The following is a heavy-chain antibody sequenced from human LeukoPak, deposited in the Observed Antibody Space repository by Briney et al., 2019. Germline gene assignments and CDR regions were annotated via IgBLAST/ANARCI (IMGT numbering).Heavy chain of an antibody. CDR3: ARDKGTVMDV. D-gene: IGHD1-1*01. Sequence: PSETLSLTCTVSGGSISSYYWSWLRQPPGKGLEWIGYIYYSGSTNYNPSLTSRVTISVDTSKNQFSLKLSSVTAADTAVYYCARDKGTVMDVWGKGTTVTVSS. CDR1: GGSISSYY. J-gene: IGHJ6*03. V-gene: IGHV4-59*01. CDR2: IYYSGST.